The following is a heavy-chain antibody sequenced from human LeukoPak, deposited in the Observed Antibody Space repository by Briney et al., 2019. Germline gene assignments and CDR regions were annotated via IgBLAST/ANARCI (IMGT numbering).Heavy chain of an antibody. CDR2: ISGDAGRT. Sequence: GGSLRLSCAASGFTFSSYGMNWVRQAPGKGLEWVSGISGDAGRTYYADSVKGRFTISRDNSKNTLYLQMNSLRAEDTAVYYCAKDPPLAPWGQGTLVTVSS. CDR1: GFTFSSYG. V-gene: IGHV3-23*01. CDR3: AKDPPLAP. J-gene: IGHJ5*02.